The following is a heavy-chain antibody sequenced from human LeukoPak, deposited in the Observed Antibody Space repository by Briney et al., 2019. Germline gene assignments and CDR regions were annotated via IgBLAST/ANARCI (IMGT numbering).Heavy chain of an antibody. CDR1: VFTFGSCA. Sequence: PGGSLRLSCAASVFTFGSCAMNWVRQAPGKGLEWLSSINGSGANTYYADSVEGRFTISRDNSQNTLYLQMNSLRAEDTAVYYCAKDVRGYNRPFDYWGQGTLVTVSS. CDR3: AKDVRGYNRPFDY. J-gene: IGHJ4*02. CDR2: INGSGANT. V-gene: IGHV3-23*01. D-gene: IGHD3-10*02.